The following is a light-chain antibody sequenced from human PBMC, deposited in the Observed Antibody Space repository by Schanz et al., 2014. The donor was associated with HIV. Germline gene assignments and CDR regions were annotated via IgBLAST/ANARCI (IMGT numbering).Light chain of an antibody. J-gene: IGKJ2*01. V-gene: IGKV1-5*03. Sequence: DIQMTQSPSTLSASVGDRVTITCRASQSISDLLAWYQQKPGKAPKLLIYKTSTLQSGVPSRFSGSGSGTEFTLTINSLQPDDVATYFCQQYNTYSPVYTFGQGTKLEIK. CDR1: QSISDL. CDR2: KTS. CDR3: QQYNTYSPVYT.